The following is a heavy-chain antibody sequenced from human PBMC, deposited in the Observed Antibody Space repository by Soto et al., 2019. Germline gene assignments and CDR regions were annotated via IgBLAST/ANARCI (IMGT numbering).Heavy chain of an antibody. Sequence: QVHLVQSGAEVKKPGSSVKVSCKTSGGSFNNYAVSWVRQAPGQGLEWMGGIIPNFDTPNYAQKFQDRVTIIADESTTTVYMELWSLRSNHTAVYYCAVAMVREILIFESSVMHVWGQGTTVIVSS. D-gene: IGHD3-10*01. CDR1: GGSFNNYA. V-gene: IGHV1-69*01. CDR3: AVAMVREILIFESSVMHV. J-gene: IGHJ6*02. CDR2: IIPNFDTP.